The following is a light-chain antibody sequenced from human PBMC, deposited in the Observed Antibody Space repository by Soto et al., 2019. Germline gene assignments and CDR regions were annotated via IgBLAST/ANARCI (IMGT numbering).Light chain of an antibody. Sequence: QSVLTQPPSASGTPGQKVFISCSGSSSNIGGTNYAYWYQQLPGAAAKLLMHSNNLRPAGVPERISGSNCGTAASLAIRGVRAEDEDVYYCASWDDRLGAVIFGGGTKLTVL. V-gene: IGLV1-47*02. CDR3: ASWDDRLGAVI. J-gene: IGLJ2*01. CDR2: SNN. CDR1: SSNIGGTNY.